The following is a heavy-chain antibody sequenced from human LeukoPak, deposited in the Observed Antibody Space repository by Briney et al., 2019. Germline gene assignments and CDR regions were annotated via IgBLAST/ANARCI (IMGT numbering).Heavy chain of an antibody. CDR3: ARDRITIFGGGEGFDP. J-gene: IGHJ5*02. V-gene: IGHV3-66*01. CDR1: GFTVSSNY. Sequence: GGSLRLSYAASGFTVSSNYVSWVRQAPGKGLEWVSVIYSGGSTYYADSVKGRFTISRDNSKNTLYLQMNSLRAEDTAVYYCARDRITIFGGGEGFDPWGQGTLVIISS. CDR2: IYSGGST. D-gene: IGHD3-3*01.